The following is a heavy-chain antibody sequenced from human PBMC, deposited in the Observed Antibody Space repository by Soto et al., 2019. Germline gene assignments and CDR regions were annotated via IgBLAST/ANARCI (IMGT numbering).Heavy chain of an antibody. Sequence: EVLLVESGGGLVQPGESLRLSCAASGFSVSSSYLSWVRQAPGKGLEWVSVIYAGGSTYYADSVKGRFTTSRDNTKNTVYLEINSLRGEDTAVYYCARVGLLVPAAWGQGTLVTVYS. J-gene: IGHJ4*02. CDR1: GFSVSSSY. CDR3: ARVGLLVPAA. D-gene: IGHD2-2*01. V-gene: IGHV3-66*01. CDR2: IYAGGST.